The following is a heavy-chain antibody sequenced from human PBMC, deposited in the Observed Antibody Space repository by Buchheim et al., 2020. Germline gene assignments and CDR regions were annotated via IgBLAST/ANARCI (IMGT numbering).Heavy chain of an antibody. Sequence: EVQLVESGGGLVQPGGSLRLSCAASGFTFSTYSFNWVRQAPGKGLEWVSYISSSSSTIYYADSVRGRFTLSRDNAKNSLYLQMNSLRDEDTAVYYCARSRYSGSYDVDYWGQGTL. CDR3: ARSRYSGSYDVDY. CDR2: ISSSSSTI. V-gene: IGHV3-48*02. D-gene: IGHD1-26*01. CDR1: GFTFSTYS. J-gene: IGHJ4*02.